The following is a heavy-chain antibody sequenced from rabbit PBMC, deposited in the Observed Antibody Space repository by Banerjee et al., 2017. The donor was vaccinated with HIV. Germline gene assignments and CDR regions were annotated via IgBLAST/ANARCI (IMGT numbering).Heavy chain of an antibody. J-gene: IGHJ4*01. V-gene: IGHV1S45*01. CDR1: GFSFSSGYY. D-gene: IGHD4-1*01. CDR3: ARDPYTSGGL. Sequence: QEQLEESGGDLVKPEGSLTLTCTASGFSFSSGYYMCWVRQAPGKGLEWIACIYAGSSGSTYYASWAKGRFTISKTSSTTVTLQMTSLTAADTAAYFCARDPYTSGGLWGQGTLVTVS. CDR2: IYAGSSGST.